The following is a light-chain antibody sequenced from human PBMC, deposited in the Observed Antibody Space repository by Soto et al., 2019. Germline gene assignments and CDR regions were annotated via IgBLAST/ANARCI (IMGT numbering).Light chain of an antibody. CDR3: SSFGATNNV. CDR2: EVT. Sequence: QSALTQPPSASGSPGQSVTISCTGTSGDVGTYNYVSWYQQHPGKAPKLIIYEVTKRPSGVPDRFSGSKSGNTASLTVSGLQAEDAADYYCSSFGATNNVFGTGTKLTVL. J-gene: IGLJ1*01. V-gene: IGLV2-8*01. CDR1: SGDVGTYNY.